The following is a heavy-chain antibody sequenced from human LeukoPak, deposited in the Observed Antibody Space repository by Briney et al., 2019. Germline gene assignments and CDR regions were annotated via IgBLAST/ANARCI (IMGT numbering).Heavy chain of an antibody. Sequence: PGRSLRLSCAASGFTFSSYGMHWVRQAPGKGLEWVAFIRYDGSNKYYADSVKGRFTISRDNSKNTLYLQMNSLRAEDTAVYYCAKVRRDGYNYAFDPWGQGTLVTVSS. CDR1: GFTFSSYG. J-gene: IGHJ5*02. CDR3: AKVRRDGYNYAFDP. CDR2: IRYDGSNK. V-gene: IGHV3-30*02. D-gene: IGHD5-24*01.